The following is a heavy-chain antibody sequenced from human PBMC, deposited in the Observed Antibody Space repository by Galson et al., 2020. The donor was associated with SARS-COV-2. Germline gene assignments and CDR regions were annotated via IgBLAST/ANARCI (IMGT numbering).Heavy chain of an antibody. D-gene: IGHD1-26*01. CDR2: LFHTGST. CDR3: ARHGPTNGGYYYGVDV. J-gene: IGHJ6*02. CDR1: GGSISSDAYF. Sequence: SQTLSLTCTVSGGSISSDAYFWGFIRQPPGKGLEWIGSLFHTGSTYYNPSLKSRITISVDTSKNQFSLKLASVTAADTAVYYCARHGPTNGGYYYGVDVWGRGTTVTVSS. V-gene: IGHV4-39*01.